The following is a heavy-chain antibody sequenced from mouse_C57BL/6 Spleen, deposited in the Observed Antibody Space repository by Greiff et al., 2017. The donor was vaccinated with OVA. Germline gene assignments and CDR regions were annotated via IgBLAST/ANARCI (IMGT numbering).Heavy chain of an antibody. D-gene: IGHD1-1*01. J-gene: IGHJ4*01. CDR3: ARDGDYGRTMDY. CDR1: GFTFSDYY. Sequence: VQLKESEGGLVQPGSSMKLSCTASGFTFSDYYMAWVRQVPEKGLEWVANINYDGSSTYYLDSLKSRFIISRDNAKNILYLQMSSLKSEDTATYYCARDGDYGRTMDYWGQGTSVTVSS. CDR2: INYDGSST. V-gene: IGHV5-16*01.